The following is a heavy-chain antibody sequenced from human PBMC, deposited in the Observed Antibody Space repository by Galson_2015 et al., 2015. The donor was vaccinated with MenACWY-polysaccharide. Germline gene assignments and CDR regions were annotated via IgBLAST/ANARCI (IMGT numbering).Heavy chain of an antibody. Sequence: SLRLSCAASGFTFSNYAMSWVRQAPGKGLEWVSSISDSGGSTYYANSVKGRFTISRDNSKNTLYLQMGSLRAEDMAVYYCARSPVFGLYDSSGYNNWFDPWGQGTLVTVSS. D-gene: IGHD3-22*01. J-gene: IGHJ5*02. CDR1: GFTFSNYA. CDR2: ISDSGGST. V-gene: IGHV3-64*01. CDR3: ARSPVFGLYDSSGYNNWFDP.